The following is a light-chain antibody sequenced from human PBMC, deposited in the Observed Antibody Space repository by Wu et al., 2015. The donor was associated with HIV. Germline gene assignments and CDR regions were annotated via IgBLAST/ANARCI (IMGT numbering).Light chain of an antibody. CDR1: QSISSW. Sequence: DIQLTQSPSFLSASVGDRVTITCRASQSISSWLAWYQQKPGKAPKLLIYKASSLESGVPSRFSGSGSGTEFTLTISSLQPDDFATYYCQQYNSYSRTFGQGT. V-gene: IGKV1-5*03. CDR3: QQYNSYSRT. CDR2: KAS. J-gene: IGKJ1*01.